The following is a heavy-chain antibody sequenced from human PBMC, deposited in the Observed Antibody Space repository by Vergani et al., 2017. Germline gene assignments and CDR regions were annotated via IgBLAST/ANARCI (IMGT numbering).Heavy chain of an antibody. J-gene: IGHJ4*01. D-gene: IGHD5-12*01. CDR2: ISWKSGSI. Sequence: EVQLVESGGGLVQPGRSLRLSCAASGFTFDDYAMHWVRQAPGKGLEWVSGISWKSGSIVYADSVKGRFTISRDNAKNSLYLQMNSLRAEDTALYYCASLQVSGYRGTAGDYWGQGTLVTVSS. V-gene: IGHV3-9*01. CDR1: GFTFDDYA. CDR3: ASLQVSGYRGTAGDY.